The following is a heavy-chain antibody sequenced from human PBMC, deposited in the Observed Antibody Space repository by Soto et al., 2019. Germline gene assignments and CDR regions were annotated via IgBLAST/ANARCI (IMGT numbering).Heavy chain of an antibody. CDR2: IIPIFGTA. Sequence: QVQLAQSGAEVKKPGSSVKVSCKASGGTFSSYAISWVRQAPGQGLEWMGGIIPIFGTANYAQKFQGRVTITADESTSTAYMELSSLRSEDTAVYYCALYYDFWSGYYRGYYFDYWGQGTLVTVSS. CDR1: GGTFSSYA. V-gene: IGHV1-69*01. CDR3: ALYYDFWSGYYRGYYFDY. J-gene: IGHJ4*02. D-gene: IGHD3-3*01.